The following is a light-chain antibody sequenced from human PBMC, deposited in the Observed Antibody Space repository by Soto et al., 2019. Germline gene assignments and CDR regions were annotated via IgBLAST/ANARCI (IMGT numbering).Light chain of an antibody. CDR3: QQRSNWPPTWT. V-gene: IGKV3-11*01. Sequence: EIVLTQSPATVSLSPGERATLSFMASQGVSTYLAWYQHKPGPAPRLLIYDASNRATGIPARFSGSGSGTDFTLTIGSLEPEDFAVYYCQQRSNWPPTWTFGQGTKVDIK. CDR2: DAS. CDR1: QGVSTY. J-gene: IGKJ1*01.